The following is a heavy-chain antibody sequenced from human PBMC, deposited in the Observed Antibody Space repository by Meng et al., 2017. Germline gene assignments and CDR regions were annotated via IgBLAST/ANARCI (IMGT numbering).Heavy chain of an antibody. D-gene: IGHD5-12*01. CDR1: GYTFTSYD. CDR2: MNPNSGNT. J-gene: IGHJ4*02. Sequence: QVPLVQSVGEVKKPGASVKGSCKASGYTFTSYDINWVRQATGQGLGWMGWMNPNSGNTDYAQKFQGRVTMTRNTSINTAYMELSSLRSDDTAVYFCARANTYSGYDYGYWGQGTLVTVSS. CDR3: ARANTYSGYDYGY. V-gene: IGHV1-8*01.